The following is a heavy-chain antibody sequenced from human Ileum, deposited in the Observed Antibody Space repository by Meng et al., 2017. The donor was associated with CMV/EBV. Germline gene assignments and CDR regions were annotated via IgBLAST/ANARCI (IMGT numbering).Heavy chain of an antibody. CDR1: GYTFGSQD. CDR2: INSYNGDT. CDR3: ARGIDY. V-gene: IGHV1-18*01. Sequence: QVHMVQSRAEVKESGASVKVSCQAYGYTFGSQDFTWVRQAPEQGLEWMGWINSYNGDTNYAQKFQGRVTMTADTSTSTAYMELNSLKSDDTAVYYCARGIDYWGQGTLVTVSS. J-gene: IGHJ4*02.